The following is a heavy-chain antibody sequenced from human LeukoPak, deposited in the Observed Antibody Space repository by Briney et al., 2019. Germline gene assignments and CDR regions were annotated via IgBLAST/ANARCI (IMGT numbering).Heavy chain of an antibody. Sequence: SETLSLTCTVSGGSITDYYWGWIRQPPGKGLEWIGYIYHSGSTYYNPSLKSRVTISVDRSKNQFSLKLSSVTAADTAVYYCARENDYGDPYYFDYWGQGTLVTVSS. CDR3: ARENDYGDPYYFDY. CDR2: IYHSGST. J-gene: IGHJ4*02. CDR1: GGSITDYY. D-gene: IGHD4-17*01. V-gene: IGHV4-59*12.